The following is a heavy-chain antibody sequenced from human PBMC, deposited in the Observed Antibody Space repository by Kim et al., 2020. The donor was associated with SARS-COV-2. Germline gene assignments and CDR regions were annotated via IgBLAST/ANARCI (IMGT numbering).Heavy chain of an antibody. V-gene: IGHV4-31*02. Sequence: NPSLDSRLTISVDTSKNQFSLNLTPVTAADTAVYYCARAPGGNWYNWFDPWGQGTLVTVSS. CDR3: ARAPGGNWYNWFDP. J-gene: IGHJ5*02. D-gene: IGHD2-15*01.